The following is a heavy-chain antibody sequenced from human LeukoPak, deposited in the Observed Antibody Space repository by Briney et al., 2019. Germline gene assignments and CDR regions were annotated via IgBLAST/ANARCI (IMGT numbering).Heavy chain of an antibody. V-gene: IGHV4-39*01. CDR3: ASGVAGTLYYYYYMDV. CDR2: IYYSGST. Sequence: PETLSLTXTVSGGSISSYYWGWIRQPPGKGLEWMGSIYYSGSTYCNPSLKSRVTISVDTSKNQFSLKLSSVTAADTAVYYCASGVAGTLYYYYYMDVWGKGTTVTVSS. D-gene: IGHD6-19*01. CDR1: GGSISSYY. J-gene: IGHJ6*03.